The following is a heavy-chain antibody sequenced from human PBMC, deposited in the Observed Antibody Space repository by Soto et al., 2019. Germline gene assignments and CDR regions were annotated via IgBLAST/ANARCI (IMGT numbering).Heavy chain of an antibody. CDR2: INPNSGGT. CDR1: GYTFTGYY. Sequence: VASVKVSCKASGYTFTGYYMHWVRQAPGQGLEWMGWINPNSGGTNYAQKFQGRVTMTRDTSISTAYMELSRLRSDDTAVYYCARARDSSGWYYFDYWGQGTLVTVSS. J-gene: IGHJ4*02. V-gene: IGHV1-2*02. CDR3: ARARDSSGWYYFDY. D-gene: IGHD6-19*01.